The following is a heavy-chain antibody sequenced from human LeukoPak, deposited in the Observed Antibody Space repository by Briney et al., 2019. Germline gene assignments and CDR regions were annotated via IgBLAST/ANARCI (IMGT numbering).Heavy chain of an antibody. V-gene: IGHV3-33*06. Sequence: PGGSLRLSCAASGFTFSSYGMHWVRQAPGKGLEWVAVIWYDGSNKYYADSVKGRFTISRDNSKNTLYLQMNSLRAEDTAVYYCANNHNDVYYYYYYMDVWGKGTTVTVSS. CDR2: IWYDGSNK. CDR1: GFTFSSYG. J-gene: IGHJ6*03. D-gene: IGHD1-14*01. CDR3: ANNHNDVYYYYYYMDV.